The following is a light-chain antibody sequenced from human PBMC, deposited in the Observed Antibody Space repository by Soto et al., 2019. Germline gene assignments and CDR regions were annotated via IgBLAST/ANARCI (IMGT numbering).Light chain of an antibody. J-gene: IGLJ1*01. CDR2: EVN. CDR3: SSYATGFKGV. Sequence: SVLTQPPSASGSPGQSITISCTGTSSDVGGYNYVSWYQQHPGKAPKVIIYEVNKRPSGVPDRFSGSKSGNTASLTVSGLQAEDEADYYCSSYATGFKGVFGTGTKVTVL. V-gene: IGLV2-8*01. CDR1: SSDVGGYNY.